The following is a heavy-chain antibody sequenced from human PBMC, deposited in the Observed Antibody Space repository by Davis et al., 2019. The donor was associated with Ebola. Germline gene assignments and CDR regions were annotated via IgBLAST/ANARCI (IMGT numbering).Heavy chain of an antibody. Sequence: SETLSLTCTVSGGSISSGGYYWSWIRQPPGKGLEWIGEINHSGSTNYNPSLKSRVTISVDTSKNQFSLKLSSVTAADTAVYYCARDMARITIFGVVRNWFDPWGQGTLVTVSS. CDR2: INHSGST. CDR3: ARDMARITIFGVVRNWFDP. J-gene: IGHJ5*02. D-gene: IGHD3-3*01. CDR1: GGSISSGGYY. V-gene: IGHV4-39*07.